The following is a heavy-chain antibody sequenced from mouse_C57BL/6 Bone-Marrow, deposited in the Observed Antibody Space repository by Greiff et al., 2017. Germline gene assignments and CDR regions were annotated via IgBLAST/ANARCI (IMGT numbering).Heavy chain of an antibody. CDR3: ARSLSTTVVATDY. CDR1: GYTFTSYW. J-gene: IGHJ2*01. CDR2: IDPSDSET. Sequence: QVQLQQPGAELVRPGSSVKLSCKASGYTFTSYWMHWVKQRPIQGLEWIDNIDPSDSETHYNQKFKDKATLTVDKSSSTAYMQLSSLTSEDSAVYYSARSLSTTVVATDYWGQGTTLTVSS. D-gene: IGHD1-1*01. V-gene: IGHV1-52*01.